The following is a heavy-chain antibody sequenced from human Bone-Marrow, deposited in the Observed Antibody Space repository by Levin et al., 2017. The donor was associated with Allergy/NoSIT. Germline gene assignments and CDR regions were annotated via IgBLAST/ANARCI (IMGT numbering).Heavy chain of an antibody. CDR2: VSDSGYAT. CDR1: GFTFNAYA. D-gene: IGHD2-15*01. Sequence: GESLKISCAASGFTFNAYAMTWIRQAPGKGLEGVAGVSDSGYATYYADSVKGRFTVSRDNSRKTLYLQMNTLRVADTAMYYCAKQFCDTVSCYPADNWGQGTLVTVSS. J-gene: IGHJ4*02. V-gene: IGHV3-23*01. CDR3: AKQFCDTVSCYPADN.